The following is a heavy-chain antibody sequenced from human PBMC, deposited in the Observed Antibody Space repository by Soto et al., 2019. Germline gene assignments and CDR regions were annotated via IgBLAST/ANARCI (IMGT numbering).Heavy chain of an antibody. V-gene: IGHV3-23*01. Sequence: PGGSLRLSCAASGFTFSSYAMSWVRQAPGKGLEWVSAISGSGGSTYYADSVKGRFTISRDNSKNTLYLQMNSLRAEDTAVYYCAKDLPGDTMIVAVMRGVDVWGQGTTVTVSS. CDR3: AKDLPGDTMIVAVMRGVDV. CDR2: ISGSGGST. D-gene: IGHD3-22*01. J-gene: IGHJ6*02. CDR1: GFTFSSYA.